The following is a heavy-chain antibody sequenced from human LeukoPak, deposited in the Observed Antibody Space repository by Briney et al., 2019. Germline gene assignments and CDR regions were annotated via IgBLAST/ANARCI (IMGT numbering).Heavy chain of an antibody. Sequence: GGSLRLSCAASGFTFSSYAMHWVRQAPGKGLEYVSAISSNGGSTYYANSVKGRFTISRDHSKNTLYLQMGSMRAEDMAVYYCARGPYSSGWFDYWGQGTLVTVSS. J-gene: IGHJ4*02. CDR2: ISSNGGST. CDR3: ARGPYSSGWFDY. CDR1: GFTFSSYA. V-gene: IGHV3-64*01. D-gene: IGHD6-19*01.